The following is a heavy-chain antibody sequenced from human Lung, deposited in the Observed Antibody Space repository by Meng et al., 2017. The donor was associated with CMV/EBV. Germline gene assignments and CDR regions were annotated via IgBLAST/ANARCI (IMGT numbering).Heavy chain of an antibody. D-gene: IGHD3-22*01. CDR2: ISSSSNSI. CDR1: GFILKTYT. Sequence: GGSXRLXXAASGFILKTYTMNWVRQAPGKGLEWVSYISSSSNSIYYAVSVKGRFTISRDNVKNPLYPQMNSLSAEDTAVYYCARGPNDRRGYPSPNYYYYGLDVXGQGXTVTVSS. CDR3: ARGPNDRRGYPSPNYYYYGLDV. J-gene: IGHJ6*02. V-gene: IGHV3-48*01.